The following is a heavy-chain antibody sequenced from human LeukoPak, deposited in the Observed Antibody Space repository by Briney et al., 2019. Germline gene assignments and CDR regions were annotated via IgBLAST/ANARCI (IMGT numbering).Heavy chain of an antibody. V-gene: IGHV3-7*04. Sequence: PGGSLRLSCAASGFTFSSYWMSWVRQAPGKGLEWVANIKQDGSEKFYVDSVKVRFTISRDNDKNSLCLQMNSLRAEDTAVYYCARAVGATHFDYWGQGILVTVSS. CDR1: GFTFSSYW. CDR2: IKQDGSEK. J-gene: IGHJ4*02. CDR3: ARAVGATHFDY. D-gene: IGHD1-26*01.